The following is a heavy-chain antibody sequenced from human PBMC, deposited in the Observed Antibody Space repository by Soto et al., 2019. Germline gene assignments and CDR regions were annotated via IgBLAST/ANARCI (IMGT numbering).Heavy chain of an antibody. J-gene: IGHJ6*02. Sequence: PGESLQISCKGYGYSFTSYWIASGRQMPGQGLGWMGINHPAVSDTRYSPAFQGQATISADKSNSTAYLQWSRLKASDNALYYWAALWDSSLLLGLPLGHLDVWGQGTTVTVSS. CDR2: NHPAVSDT. CDR3: AALWDSSLLLGLPLGHLDV. V-gene: IGHV5-51*01. CDR1: GYSFTSYW. D-gene: IGHD6-13*01.